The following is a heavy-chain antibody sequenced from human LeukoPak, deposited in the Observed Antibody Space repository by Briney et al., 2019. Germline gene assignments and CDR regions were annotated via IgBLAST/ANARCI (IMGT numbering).Heavy chain of an antibody. CDR3: ARGVLAGYDSSGYRFYNRFDP. Sequence: ASVQVSCKASGYTFIDYYMHWVRQAPGQGLEWMGWINPNSGGTNYQGRVTMTRDTSISTAYMELSRLTSDDTAVYYCARGVLAGYDSSGYRFYNRFDPWGQGTLVTVSS. J-gene: IGHJ5*02. D-gene: IGHD3-22*01. CDR2: INPNSGGT. CDR1: GYTFIDYY. V-gene: IGHV1-2*02.